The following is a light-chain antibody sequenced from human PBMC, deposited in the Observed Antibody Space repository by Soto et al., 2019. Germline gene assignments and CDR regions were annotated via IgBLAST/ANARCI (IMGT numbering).Light chain of an antibody. V-gene: IGLV2-11*01. Sequence: QSALTQPRSVTGSPGQSVTISCTGTSSDVGGYNYVSWYQQHPGKAPKLMIYDVSRRPSGVPDRFSGSKSGNTASLTISGLQAEDEADYYCCSYAGGSTSYVFGTGTKLTVL. J-gene: IGLJ1*01. CDR1: SSDVGGYNY. CDR3: CSYAGGSTSYV. CDR2: DVS.